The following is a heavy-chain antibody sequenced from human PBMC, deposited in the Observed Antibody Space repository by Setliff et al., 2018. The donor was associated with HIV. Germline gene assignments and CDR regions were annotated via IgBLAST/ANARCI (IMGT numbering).Heavy chain of an antibody. CDR2: INGRGDDT. V-gene: IGHV3-23*01. J-gene: IGHJ4*02. CDR1: GFTFSNYG. D-gene: IGHD6-19*01. CDR3: AKEAIAVAGTPFDY. Sequence: PGGSLRLSCGTSGFTFSNYGMNWVRQAPGKGLEWVSTINGRGDDTYYADSVKGRFTISRDNSKNTVSLQMSSLRAEDTAVYYCAKEAIAVAGTPFDYWGRGTLVTVSS.